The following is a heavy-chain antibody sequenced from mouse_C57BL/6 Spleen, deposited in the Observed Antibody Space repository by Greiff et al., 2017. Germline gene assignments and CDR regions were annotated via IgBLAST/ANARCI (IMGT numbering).Heavy chain of an antibody. J-gene: IGHJ3*01. CDR2: IDPENGDT. D-gene: IGHD3-2*02. CDR3: TTGGSDSAGYVGFAY. CDR1: GFNITDDY. Sequence: VQLKQSGAELVRPGASVKLSCTASGFNITDDYMHWVKQRPEQGLEWIGWIDPENGDTEYASKFPGKATMTADTSSNTAYLQLSSLTSEDTAVYYCTTGGSDSAGYVGFAYWGQGTLVTVSA. V-gene: IGHV14-4*01.